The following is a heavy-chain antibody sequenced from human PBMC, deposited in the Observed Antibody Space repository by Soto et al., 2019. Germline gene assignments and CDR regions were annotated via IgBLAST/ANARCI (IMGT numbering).Heavy chain of an antibody. CDR3: VKDQDWNYASNDAFDI. CDR1: GFTFLGYA. Sequence: GGSLRLSCSASGFTFLGYAMHWVRQAPGKGLEYVSAIGSNGGSTYYADSVKGRFTISRDNSKNTLYLQMSSLRAEDTAMYYCVKDQDWNYASNDAFDIWGQGTMVTVSS. J-gene: IGHJ3*02. D-gene: IGHD1-7*01. CDR2: IGSNGGST. V-gene: IGHV3-64D*06.